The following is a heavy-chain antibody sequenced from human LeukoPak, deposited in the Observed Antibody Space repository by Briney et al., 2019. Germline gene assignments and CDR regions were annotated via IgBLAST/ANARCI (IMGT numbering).Heavy chain of an antibody. CDR2: IYHSGST. J-gene: IGHJ5*02. V-gene: IGHV4-61*08. CDR1: GGSISSGGYY. D-gene: IGHD3-10*01. CDR3: ARHGGVQKWFGELSYWFDP. Sequence: SETLSLTCTVSGGSISSGGYYWSWIRQPPGKGLEWIGYIYHSGSTNYNPSLKSRVTISVDTSKNQFSLKLSSVTAADTAVYYCARHGGVQKWFGELSYWFDPWGQGTLVTVSS.